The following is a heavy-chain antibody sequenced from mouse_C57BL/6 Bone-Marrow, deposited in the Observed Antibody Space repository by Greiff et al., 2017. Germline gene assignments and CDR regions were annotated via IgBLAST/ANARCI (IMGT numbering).Heavy chain of an antibody. CDR1: GYAFSSSW. CDR2: IYPGDGDT. V-gene: IGHV1-82*01. Sequence: QVQLQQSGPELVKPGASVKISCKASGYAFSSSWMNWVKQRPGKGLEWIGRIYPGDGDTNYNGKFKGKATLTADKSSSTAYMQLSSLTSEDSAVYFCGSPAWFAYWGQGTLVTVSA. J-gene: IGHJ3*01. CDR3: GSPAWFAY.